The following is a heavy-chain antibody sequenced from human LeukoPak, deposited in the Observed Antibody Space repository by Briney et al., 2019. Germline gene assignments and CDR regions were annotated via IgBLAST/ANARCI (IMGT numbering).Heavy chain of an antibody. D-gene: IGHD3-9*01. V-gene: IGHV1-2*02. Sequence: ASVKVSCKASGYTFTSYYMHWVRQAPGQGLEWMGWINPNSGGTNYAQKFQGRVTMTRDTSISTAYMELSRLRSDDTAVYYCARDIRNYYDILTGYYISAYFDYWGQGTLVTVSS. CDR1: GYTFTSYY. CDR3: ARDIRNYYDILTGYYISAYFDY. J-gene: IGHJ4*02. CDR2: INPNSGGT.